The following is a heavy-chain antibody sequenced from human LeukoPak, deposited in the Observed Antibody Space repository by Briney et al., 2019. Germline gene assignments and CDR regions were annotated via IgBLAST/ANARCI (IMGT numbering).Heavy chain of an antibody. CDR2: INAGNGNT. J-gene: IGHJ5*02. D-gene: IGHD2-2*01. CDR3: ARGYCSSTSCYLDNWFDP. CDR1: GHTFTSYA. V-gene: IGHV1-3*01. Sequence: ASVKVSCKASGHTFTSYAMHWVRQAPGQRLEWMGWINAGNGNTKYSQKFQGRVTITRDTSASTAYMELSSLRSEDTAVYYCARGYCSSTSCYLDNWFDPWGQGTLVTVSS.